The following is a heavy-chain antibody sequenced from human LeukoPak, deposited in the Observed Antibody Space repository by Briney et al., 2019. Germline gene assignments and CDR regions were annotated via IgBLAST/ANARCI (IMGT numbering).Heavy chain of an antibody. CDR1: GCTFINYV. CDR2: LSAYNGET. CDR3: ARTEVGVAMDV. Sequence: ASVKVSCKASGCTFINYVISWVRQAPGQGLEWLGWLSAYNGETKSAQRLQGRVTMSTDTSARTAYLELRGLRSDDTAVYYCARTEVGVAMDVWGQGTTVTVSS. J-gene: IGHJ6*02. V-gene: IGHV1-18*01. D-gene: IGHD3-16*01.